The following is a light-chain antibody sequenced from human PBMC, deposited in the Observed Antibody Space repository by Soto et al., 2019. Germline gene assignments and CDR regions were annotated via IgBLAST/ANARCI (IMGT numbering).Light chain of an antibody. CDR3: QQYGSSPLYT. CDR2: GAS. Sequence: EIVLTQSPGTLSLSPGERATLSCRASQSVSSSYLAWYQQKPGQAPRLLIYGASSRATGMPDRFSGSGSGTAFTLTISRLEPEDFAVYYCQQYGSSPLYTFGQGTKLEIK. J-gene: IGKJ2*01. V-gene: IGKV3-20*01. CDR1: QSVSSSY.